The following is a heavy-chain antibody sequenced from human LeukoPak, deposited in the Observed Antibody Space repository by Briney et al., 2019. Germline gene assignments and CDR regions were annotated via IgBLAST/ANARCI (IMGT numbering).Heavy chain of an antibody. D-gene: IGHD5-12*01. V-gene: IGHV3-53*01. CDR3: ARSGYGVAFDI. Sequence: GASLRLSCAASGFSVSSNYMSWVRQAPGKGLEWVSVIYSGGSTYYADSVKGRFTISRDNSKNTLYLQMSSLRAEDTAVYYCARSGYGVAFDIWGQGTMVTVSS. J-gene: IGHJ3*02. CDR1: GFSVSSNY. CDR2: IYSGGST.